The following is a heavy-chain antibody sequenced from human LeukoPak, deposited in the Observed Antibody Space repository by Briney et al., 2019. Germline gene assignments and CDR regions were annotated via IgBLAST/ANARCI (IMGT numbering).Heavy chain of an antibody. CDR1: GSSFTSYW. D-gene: IGHD6-6*01. CDR2: IYPGDSDT. V-gene: IGHV5-51*01. CDR3: ARHYSSSSQGDY. Sequence: GGALQISCKGSGSSFTSYWIGWVRRMPGKGGEGRGIIYPGDSDTRYSPSFQGQVTISADKSINTAYLQWSSLKASDTAMYYCARHYSSSSQGDYWGQGTLVTVSS. J-gene: IGHJ4*02.